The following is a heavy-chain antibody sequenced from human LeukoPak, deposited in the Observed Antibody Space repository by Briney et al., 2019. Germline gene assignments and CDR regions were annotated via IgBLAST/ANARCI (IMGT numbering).Heavy chain of an antibody. J-gene: IGHJ4*02. CDR1: GGSFSGYY. Sequence: PSETLSLTCAVYGGSFSGYYWSWIRQPPGKGLEWIGEINHSGSTNYNPSLKSRVTISVDTSKNQFSLKLSSVTAADTAVYYCARRRGVAGEDYWGQGTLVTVSS. CDR2: INHSGST. D-gene: IGHD6-19*01. V-gene: IGHV4-34*01. CDR3: ARRRGVAGEDY.